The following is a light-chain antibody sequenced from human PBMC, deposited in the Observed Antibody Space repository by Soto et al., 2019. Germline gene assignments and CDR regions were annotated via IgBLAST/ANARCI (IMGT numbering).Light chain of an antibody. V-gene: IGKV3-11*01. CDR3: QQRSNWPLT. CDR1: QSVSSY. J-gene: IGKJ4*01. Sequence: DTVLTQSPGTLSLTSGERATLSCRASQSVSSYLAWYQQKPGQAPRLLIYDASNRATGIPARFSGSGSGTDFTLTISSLEPEDFAVYYCQQRSNWPLTFGGGTKVDIK. CDR2: DAS.